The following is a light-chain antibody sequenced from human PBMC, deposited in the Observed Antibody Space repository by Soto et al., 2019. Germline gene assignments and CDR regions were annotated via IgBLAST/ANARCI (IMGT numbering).Light chain of an antibody. Sequence: DIQMTQSPATLSASVGDIVTITCRASQSICSWLAWNHQKPGKAPKVLIYKASNLESGVPSRFSGSGSGTEFTLTISSLQPDDFGSYSCQQYNNYPRTFGHGTKVEV. CDR3: QQYNNYPRT. CDR2: KAS. V-gene: IGKV1-5*03. CDR1: QSICSW. J-gene: IGKJ1*01.